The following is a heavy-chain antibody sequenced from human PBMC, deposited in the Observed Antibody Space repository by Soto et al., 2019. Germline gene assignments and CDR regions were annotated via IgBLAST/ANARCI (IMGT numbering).Heavy chain of an antibody. CDR3: ARGQLWLLY. Sequence: SETLSLTCTVSGGSISSYHWSWIRQPPGKGLEWIGYIYYSGSTNYNPSLKSRVTISVDTSKNQFSLKLSSVTAADTAVYYCARGQLWLLYWGQGTLVTVSS. CDR2: IYYSGST. D-gene: IGHD5-18*01. CDR1: GGSISSYH. V-gene: IGHV4-59*01. J-gene: IGHJ4*02.